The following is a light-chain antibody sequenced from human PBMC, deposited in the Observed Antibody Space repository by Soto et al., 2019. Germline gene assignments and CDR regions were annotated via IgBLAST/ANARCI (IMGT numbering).Light chain of an antibody. Sequence: QSVLTQPPSVSAAPGQTVTIACSGTKSNIGSNYISWYQQLPGTAPKLVIYDINKRPSGIADRFSGSKSGTSAALGITGLQTEDEGYYYCGSWDINLRAVVFGGGTKLTVL. CDR3: GSWDINLRAVV. J-gene: IGLJ3*02. CDR1: KSNIGSNY. CDR2: DIN. V-gene: IGLV1-51*01.